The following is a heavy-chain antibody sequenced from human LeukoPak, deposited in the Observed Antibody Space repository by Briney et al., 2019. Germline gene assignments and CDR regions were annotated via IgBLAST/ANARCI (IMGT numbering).Heavy chain of an antibody. D-gene: IGHD3-22*01. V-gene: IGHV3-53*01. CDR1: EFSVGSNY. Sequence: GVLLLCGAASEFSVGSNYMSWVRQAAGKGLEGVSLIYSGGSTYYADSGKGRFTISRDNAKNSLYLQMNSLRAEDTAVYYCARIVRGYDSSAYYYYYMHVWHKGTTVTIPS. J-gene: IGHJ6*03. CDR2: IYSGGST. CDR3: ARIVRGYDSSAYYYYYMHV.